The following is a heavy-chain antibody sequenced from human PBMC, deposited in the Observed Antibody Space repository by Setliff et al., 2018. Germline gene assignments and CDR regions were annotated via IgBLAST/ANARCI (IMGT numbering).Heavy chain of an antibody. D-gene: IGHD6-19*01. CDR2: INTNTGNP. J-gene: IGHJ4*02. Sequence: ASVKVSCKASGYSFTSYPMTWVHQAPGQGLEWLGWINTNTGNPTYAQGFTGRFVFSLDISVSTAYLQISSLQAEDTAVYYCARLAGLRAAIDYWGQGTLVTVSS. CDR3: ARLAGLRAAIDY. V-gene: IGHV7-4-1*02. CDR1: GYSFTSYP.